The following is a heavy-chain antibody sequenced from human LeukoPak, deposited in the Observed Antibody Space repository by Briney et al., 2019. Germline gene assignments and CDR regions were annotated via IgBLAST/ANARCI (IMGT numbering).Heavy chain of an antibody. V-gene: IGHV3-7*01. CDR2: IKQDGSQ. Sequence: GGSLRLSCAASGFTFSRHWMGWVRQAPGKGLEWVASIKQDGSQYYVDSVKGRFFISRENAKNSVSLQMNSLRTEDTAVYYCARDPSSRGYITMLVVLSYYFDYWGQGTLVTVSS. D-gene: IGHD3-22*01. CDR3: ARDPSSRGYITMLVVLSYYFDY. CDR1: GFTFSRHW. J-gene: IGHJ4*02.